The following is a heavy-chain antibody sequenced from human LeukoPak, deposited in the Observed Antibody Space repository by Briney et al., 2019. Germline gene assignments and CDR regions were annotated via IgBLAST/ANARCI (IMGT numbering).Heavy chain of an antibody. CDR3: AGEITMVRGVTRT. V-gene: IGHV4-59*10. D-gene: IGHD3-10*01. CDR1: GGSFSGYY. J-gene: IGHJ5*02. Sequence: KASETLSLTCAVYGGSFSGYYWSWIRQPPGKGLEWIGRIYTSGSTNYNPSLKSRVTMSVDTSKNQFSLKLSSVTAADTAVYYCAGEITMVRGVTRTWGQGTLVTVSS. CDR2: IYTSGST.